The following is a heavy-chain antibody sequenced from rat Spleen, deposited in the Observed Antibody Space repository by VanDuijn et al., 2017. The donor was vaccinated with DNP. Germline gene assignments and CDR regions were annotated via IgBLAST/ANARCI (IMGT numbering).Heavy chain of an antibody. D-gene: IGHD3-8*01. CDR2: IWAAGGT. V-gene: IGHV2-43*01. Sequence: VQLKESGPGLVQPSQTLSLTCTVSGFSLSSYHVSWVRQPPGKSLVWMGSIWAAGGTNYNSAVQSRLSISRDTSKSQVFLKMNSLKTEDTATYYCARVPNTYYVMDVWGQGASVTVSS. CDR1: GFSLSSYH. J-gene: IGHJ4*01. CDR3: ARVPNTYYVMDV.